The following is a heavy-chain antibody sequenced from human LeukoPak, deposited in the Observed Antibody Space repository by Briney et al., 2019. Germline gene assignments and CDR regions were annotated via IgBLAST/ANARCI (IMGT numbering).Heavy chain of an antibody. D-gene: IGHD3-9*01. V-gene: IGHV1-8*03. CDR1: GYTFTTYD. Sequence: GASVKVSCKASGYTFTTYDINWVRQATGQGLQWMGWINPNSGNTGYAQKFQGRVTISADESTSTAYMELSSLSSEDTAVYHCARARYFDWSANNGFDPWGQGTLVTVSS. CDR2: INPNSGNT. CDR3: ARARYFDWSANNGFDP. J-gene: IGHJ5*02.